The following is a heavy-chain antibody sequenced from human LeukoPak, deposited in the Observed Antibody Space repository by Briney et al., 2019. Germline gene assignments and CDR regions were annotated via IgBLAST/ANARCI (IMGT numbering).Heavy chain of an antibody. CDR1: GYTVTSYD. Sequence: GASVEVSGNASGYTVTSYDINWVRRATGQVLEGMGWMKPNSGNRGYAQKLQGRVTMTRNTSISTAYMELSRLRSEDTAVYYCARTIPDYIWGSYRRTFDYWGQGTLVTVSS. D-gene: IGHD3-16*02. CDR3: ARTIPDYIWGSYRRTFDY. CDR2: MKPNSGNR. V-gene: IGHV1-8*01. J-gene: IGHJ4*02.